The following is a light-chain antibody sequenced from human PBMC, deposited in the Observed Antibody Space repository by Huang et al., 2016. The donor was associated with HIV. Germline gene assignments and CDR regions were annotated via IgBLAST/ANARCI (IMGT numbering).Light chain of an antibody. CDR2: GAS. Sequence: EIVMTQSPAPLSVSPGERATLSCRASQSVSSNLAWYQQKPGQAPRLLIYGASTRATGIPARFSGSGSGTEFTLTISSLQCEDFAVYYCQQYNNWPRTFGQGTKVEIK. CDR3: QQYNNWPRT. J-gene: IGKJ1*01. V-gene: IGKV3-15*01. CDR1: QSVSSN.